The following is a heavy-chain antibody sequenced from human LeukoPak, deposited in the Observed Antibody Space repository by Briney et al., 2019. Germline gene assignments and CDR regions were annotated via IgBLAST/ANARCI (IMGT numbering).Heavy chain of an antibody. CDR1: GGTFSSYA. CDR3: ARDSDSSSFFDY. J-gene: IGHJ4*02. CDR2: IIPIFGTA. D-gene: IGHD6-13*01. Sequence: ASVKVSCKASGGTFSSYAISWVRQAPGQGLEWMGGIIPIFGTANYAHKFQGRVTITADEPTSTAYMELSSLRPEDTAVYYCARDSDSSSFFDYWGQGTLVTVSS. V-gene: IGHV1-69*13.